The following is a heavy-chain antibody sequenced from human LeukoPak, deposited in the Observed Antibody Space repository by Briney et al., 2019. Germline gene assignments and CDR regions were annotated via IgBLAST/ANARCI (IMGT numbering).Heavy chain of an antibody. D-gene: IGHD3-10*01. Sequence: PSQTLSLTCTVSGGSISSGGYYWSWIRQPPGKGLEWIGYIYHSGSTYYNPSLKSRVTISVDTSKNQFSLKLSSVTAADTAVYYCARDRPWVDSGSLDYWGQGTLVXVSS. CDR3: ARDRPWVDSGSLDY. CDR1: GGSISSGGYY. J-gene: IGHJ4*02. V-gene: IGHV4-30-2*01. CDR2: IYHSGST.